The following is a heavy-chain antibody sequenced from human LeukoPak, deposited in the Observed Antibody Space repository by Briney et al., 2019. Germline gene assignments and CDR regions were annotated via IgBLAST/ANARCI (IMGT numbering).Heavy chain of an antibody. V-gene: IGHV3-21*06. D-gene: IGHD3-22*01. CDR2: ISTSSTYV. CDR3: VRETFYYDSSGHSIDHNFDF. J-gene: IGHJ4*02. CDR1: GFTFNNYT. Sequence: GGSLRLSCAASGFTFNNYTMNWVRQAPGKGLEWISYISTSSTYVYYADSVKGRFTISRDNAKNSLYLHMSSLRAEDTAVYHCVRETFYYDSSGHSIDHNFDFWGQGTLVTVSS.